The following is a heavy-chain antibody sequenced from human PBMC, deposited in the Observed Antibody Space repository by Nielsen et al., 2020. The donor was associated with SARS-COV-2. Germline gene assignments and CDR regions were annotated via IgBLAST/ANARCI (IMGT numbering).Heavy chain of an antibody. J-gene: IGHJ4*02. Sequence: WVRQAPGQGLEWMGIINPSGGSTSYAQKFQGRVTMTRDTSTSTVYMELRSLRSDDTAVYYCTRDSGTYYYDSSGHSLFDYWGQGTLVTVSS. CDR2: INPSGGST. CDR3: TRDSGTYYYDSSGHSLFDY. D-gene: IGHD3-22*01. V-gene: IGHV1-46*01.